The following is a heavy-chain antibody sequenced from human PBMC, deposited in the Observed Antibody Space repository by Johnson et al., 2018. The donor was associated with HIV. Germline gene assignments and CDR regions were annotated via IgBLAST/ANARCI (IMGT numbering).Heavy chain of an antibody. CDR3: ATDRLGAARPNAFDI. Sequence: QVQLVESGGGVVQPGGSLRLSCAAPGFTFSSIGLHWVRQAPGKGLAWVAFIRYDGITKYYADSVKGRFTISRDTSMNTPYLQMNSLRAEDTAEYCCATDRLGAARPNAFDIWGQGKMVTVSS. V-gene: IGHV3-30*02. CDR2: IRYDGITK. CDR1: GFTFSSIG. J-gene: IGHJ3*02. D-gene: IGHD2-15*01.